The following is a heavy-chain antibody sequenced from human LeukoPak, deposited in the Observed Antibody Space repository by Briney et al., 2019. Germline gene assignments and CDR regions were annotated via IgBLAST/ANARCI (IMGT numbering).Heavy chain of an antibody. CDR3: ARVPYYDFWSGSPTPKYGMDV. Sequence: PGGSLRLSCAASGFTFATYSMSWVRQAPGMGLEWVSSIDNSSDYRHYADSVKGRFTISRDNSKNSLFLQMNSLRAEDTAVYYCARVPYYDFWSGSPTPKYGMDVWGQGTTVTVSS. D-gene: IGHD3-3*01. CDR1: GFTFATYS. CDR2: IDNSSDYR. V-gene: IGHV3-21*01. J-gene: IGHJ6*02.